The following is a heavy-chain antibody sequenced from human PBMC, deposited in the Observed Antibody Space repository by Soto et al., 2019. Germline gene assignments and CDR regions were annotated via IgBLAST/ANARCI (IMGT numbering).Heavy chain of an antibody. V-gene: IGHV3-30-3*01. CDR3: AREFRYYDSSGYYYGGFDY. Sequence: GGSLRLSCAASGFTFSSYAMHWVRQAPGKGLEWVAVISYDGSNKYYADSVKGRFTISRDNSKNTLYLQMNSLRAEDTAVYYCAREFRYYDSSGYYYGGFDYWGQGTLVTVSS. J-gene: IGHJ4*02. CDR2: ISYDGSNK. CDR1: GFTFSSYA. D-gene: IGHD3-22*01.